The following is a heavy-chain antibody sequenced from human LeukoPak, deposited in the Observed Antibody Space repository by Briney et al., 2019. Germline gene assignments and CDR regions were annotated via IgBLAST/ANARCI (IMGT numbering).Heavy chain of an antibody. CDR2: ISGGGDST. J-gene: IGHJ4*02. V-gene: IGHV3-23*01. D-gene: IGHD3-3*01. CDR1: GFTFRNHA. CDR3: AKDFAYRFLEWPHGLDY. Sequence: GGSLRLSCAASGFTFRNHAIHWVRQAPGKGLEWVSIISGGGDSTSYSDSVKGRFTISRDNSKNTVYLQMNSLRVDDTAVYYCAKDFAYRFLEWPHGLDYWGQGILVTVSS.